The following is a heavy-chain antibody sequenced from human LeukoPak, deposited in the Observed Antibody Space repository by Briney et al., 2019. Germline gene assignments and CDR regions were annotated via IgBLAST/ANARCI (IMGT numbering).Heavy chain of an antibody. V-gene: IGHV3-66*04. CDR3: ARRGGYSGHDFVGGIEGYFDY. J-gene: IGHJ4*02. D-gene: IGHD5-12*01. CDR2: IDTADKT. CDR1: GFTVSTHY. Sequence: SGGSLRLSRAASGFTVSTHYMNWVRQAPGKGLEWVSVIDTADKTYYADSVKGRFTISTDNSNNTVFLQLNGVRPEDTAVYYCARRGGYSGHDFVGGIEGYFDYWGQGTVVTVSP.